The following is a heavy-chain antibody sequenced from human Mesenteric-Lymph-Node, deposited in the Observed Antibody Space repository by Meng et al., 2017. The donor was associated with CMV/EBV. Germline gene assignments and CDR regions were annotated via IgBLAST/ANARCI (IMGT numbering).Heavy chain of an antibody. J-gene: IGHJ5*02. Sequence: GESLKISCAASGFSFSVYEMNWVRQAPGKGLEWVSYISSSGSTLYYADSVKGRFTISRDNSKNTLYLQMNSLRAEDTAVYYCAKALTYNWFDPWGQGTLVTVSS. CDR3: AKALTYNWFDP. CDR1: GFSFSVYE. V-gene: IGHV3-48*03. CDR2: ISSSGSTL. D-gene: IGHD1-20*01.